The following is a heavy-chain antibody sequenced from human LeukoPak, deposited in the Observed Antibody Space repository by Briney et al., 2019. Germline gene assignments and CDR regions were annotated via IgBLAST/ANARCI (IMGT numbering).Heavy chain of an antibody. CDR2: ISASGDVT. CDR3: AKSLFTSATGTGRAFHI. CDR1: GFTFSAYP. V-gene: IGHV3-23*01. D-gene: IGHD1-1*01. J-gene: IGHJ3*02. Sequence: PGGSLRLSCAGSGFTFSAYPMGWVRQAPGKGLQWLSGISASGDVTFHADRVKGRFAISRDNSKNTLYLQMTGLRAGDTAEYYCAKSLFTSATGTGRAFHIWGQGTMVTVSS.